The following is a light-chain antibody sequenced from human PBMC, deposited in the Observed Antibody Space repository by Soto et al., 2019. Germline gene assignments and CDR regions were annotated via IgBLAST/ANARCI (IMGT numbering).Light chain of an antibody. J-gene: IGKJ5*01. CDR3: QQYDQWPIT. CDR2: GAS. Sequence: EIVLTQSPATLSLSPGERATLSCRASQSVSSYLAWYQQKPGQAPRLLIYGASTRATGIPDRFSGSGSGTEFTLTISGPQSEDSAVYYCQQYDQWPITFGQGTRLEIK. V-gene: IGKV3-15*01. CDR1: QSVSSY.